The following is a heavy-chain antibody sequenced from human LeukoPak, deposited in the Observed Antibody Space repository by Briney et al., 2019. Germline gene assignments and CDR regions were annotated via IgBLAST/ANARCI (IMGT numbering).Heavy chain of an antibody. CDR1: GGSVSSYY. V-gene: IGHV4-59*02. J-gene: IGHJ6*04. Sequence: SETLSLTCTVSGGSVSSYYWGWIRQPPGKGLEWLGYIYYSGSTNYNPSLKSRVTISVDTSKNQFSLKLSSVTAADTAVYYCARDRSLDIVVVPDYYYGMDVWGKGTTVTVSS. D-gene: IGHD2-2*03. CDR3: ARDRSLDIVVVPDYYYGMDV. CDR2: IYYSGST.